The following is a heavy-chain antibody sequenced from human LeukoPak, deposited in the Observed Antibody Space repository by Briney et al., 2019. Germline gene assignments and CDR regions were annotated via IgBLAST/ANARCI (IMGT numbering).Heavy chain of an antibody. J-gene: IGHJ4*02. CDR3: ARAYSYGQSHFDY. D-gene: IGHD5-18*01. Sequence: GASVKVSCKASGYTFTSYDINWVRQAPGQGLEWMGWMNPNSGNTGYAQKFQGRVTMTRDTSTSTVYMQLSSLRSEDTAVYYCARAYSYGQSHFDYWGQGTLVTVSS. V-gene: IGHV1-8*01. CDR2: MNPNSGNT. CDR1: GYTFTSYD.